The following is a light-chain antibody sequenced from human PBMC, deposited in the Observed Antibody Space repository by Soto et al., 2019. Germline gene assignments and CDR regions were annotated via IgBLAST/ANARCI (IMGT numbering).Light chain of an antibody. CDR2: EVS. V-gene: IGLV2-14*02. CDR3: SSYTAGGTI. J-gene: IGLJ1*01. Sequence: QSALTQPASVSGSPGQSITISCTGSSSDVGTYDLVSWYQHHPGAAPKLMIYEVSNRPSGVSNRFSGSKSGNTASLTISGLQAEDEADYYCSSYTAGGTIFGTGTKLTVL. CDR1: SSDVGTYDL.